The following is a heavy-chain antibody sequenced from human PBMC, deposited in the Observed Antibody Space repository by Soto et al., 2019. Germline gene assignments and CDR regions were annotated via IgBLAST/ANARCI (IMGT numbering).Heavy chain of an antibody. Sequence: SETLSLTCTVSGYSISSGYYWGWIRQPPGKGLEWIGSIYHSGSTYYNPSLKSRVTISVDTSKNQFSLNLSSVTAADTAVYYCARDIVVVPAAPYYYYGMDVWGQGTTVTVSS. CDR3: ARDIVVVPAAPYYYYGMDV. CDR1: GYSISSGYY. V-gene: IGHV4-38-2*02. CDR2: IYHSGST. J-gene: IGHJ6*02. D-gene: IGHD2-2*01.